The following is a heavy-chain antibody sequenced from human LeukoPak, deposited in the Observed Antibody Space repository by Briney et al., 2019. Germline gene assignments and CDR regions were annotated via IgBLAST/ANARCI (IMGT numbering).Heavy chain of an antibody. CDR3: ARARMGSAYDYFDF. J-gene: IGHJ4*02. V-gene: IGHV1-2*02. D-gene: IGHD5-12*01. CDR2: INPNSGGT. CDR1: GYTFTAYY. Sequence: GASVKVSCKASGYTFTAYYIHWVRQAPGRGLEWMGWINPNSGGTNFAQKFQGRFTMTRDTSTTTAYMELSSLRSDDTAVYYCARARMGSAYDYFDFWGQGTLVTVSS.